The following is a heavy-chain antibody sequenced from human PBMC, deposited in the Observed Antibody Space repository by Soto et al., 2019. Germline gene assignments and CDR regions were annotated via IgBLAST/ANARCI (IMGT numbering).Heavy chain of an antibody. CDR1: GYTFTSYE. CDR2: MNPNSGNT. Sequence: GASVKVSCKASGYTFTSYEINWVRQATGQGLEWMGWMNPNSGNTGYAQKFQGRVTMTRNTSISTAYMELSSLRSEDTAVYYCARGGIVVVVAAPNWFDPWGQGTLVTVSS. V-gene: IGHV1-8*01. J-gene: IGHJ5*02. D-gene: IGHD2-15*01. CDR3: ARGGIVVVVAAPNWFDP.